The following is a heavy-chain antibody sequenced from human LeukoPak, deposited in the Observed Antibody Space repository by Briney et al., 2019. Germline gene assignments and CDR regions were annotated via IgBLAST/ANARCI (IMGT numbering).Heavy chain of an antibody. CDR2: ISSSSSTI. CDR1: GFTFSSYS. Sequence: GGSLRLSCAASGFTFSSYSMNWVRQAPGKGLEWVSYISSSSSTIYYADSVKGRFTISRDNSKNTLFLQMNSLRAEDTAVYYCAKEYFFDYWGQGTLVTVSS. J-gene: IGHJ4*02. CDR3: AKEYFFDY. D-gene: IGHD3-10*01. V-gene: IGHV3-48*01.